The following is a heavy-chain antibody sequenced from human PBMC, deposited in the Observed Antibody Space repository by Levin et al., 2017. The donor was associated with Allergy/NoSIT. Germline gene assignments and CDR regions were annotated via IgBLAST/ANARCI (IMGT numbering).Heavy chain of an antibody. D-gene: IGHD6-13*01. J-gene: IGHJ4*02. CDR1: GFTFRNYA. CDR2: ISGDGSQK. Sequence: SLKISCAASGFTFRNYAMHWLRQAPGTGLEWVTVISGDGSQKNYADSAKGRLTISRDNSKNTLYLEMNTLRVEDTAVYYCARAESSSWHNFDYWGQGTLVTVSS. CDR3: ARAESSSWHNFDY. V-gene: IGHV3-30*04.